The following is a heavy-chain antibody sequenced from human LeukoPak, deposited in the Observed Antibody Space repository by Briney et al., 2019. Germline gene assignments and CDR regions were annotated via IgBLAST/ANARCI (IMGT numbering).Heavy chain of an antibody. CDR1: GFTFNSYA. CDR2: ISGSGGST. Sequence: GGSLRLSCAASGFTFNSYAMSWVRQAPGKGLEWVSAISGSGGSTYYADSVKGRFTISRDNSKNTLYLQMNSLRAEDTAVYYCAKEDITMVRGVPHAFDIWGQGTMVTVSS. J-gene: IGHJ3*02. V-gene: IGHV3-23*01. D-gene: IGHD3-10*01. CDR3: AKEDITMVRGVPHAFDI.